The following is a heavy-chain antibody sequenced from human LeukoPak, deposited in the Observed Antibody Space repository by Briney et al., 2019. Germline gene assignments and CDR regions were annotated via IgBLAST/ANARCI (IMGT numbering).Heavy chain of an antibody. CDR1: GFTFSSYS. V-gene: IGHV3-21*01. CDR2: ISSSTSYI. CDR3: ARDGSGYDWGRYYFDY. Sequence: GGYLRLSCAASGFTFSSYSMNWVRQAPGKGLEWVSSISSSTSYIYYADSVKCRFTISRDNAKNSLYLQMNSLRAEDTAVYYCARDGSGYDWGRYYFDYWGQGTLVTVSS. D-gene: IGHD5-12*01. J-gene: IGHJ4*02.